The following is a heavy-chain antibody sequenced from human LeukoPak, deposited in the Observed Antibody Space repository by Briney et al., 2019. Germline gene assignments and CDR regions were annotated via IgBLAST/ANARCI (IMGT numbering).Heavy chain of an antibody. Sequence: GGSLRLSCAASGFTISSHWMHWVRQAPGKGLVWVSRINGDGSYISYADSVKGRFTISRDNAKNTLYLQMSSLRAEDTAVYYCARLQATVDLDLWGRGTLVTVSS. D-gene: IGHD4-23*01. V-gene: IGHV3-74*01. CDR1: GFTISSHW. J-gene: IGHJ2*01. CDR2: INGDGSYI. CDR3: ARLQATVDLDL.